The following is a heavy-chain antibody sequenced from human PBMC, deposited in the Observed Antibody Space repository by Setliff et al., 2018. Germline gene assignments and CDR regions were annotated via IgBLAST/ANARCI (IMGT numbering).Heavy chain of an antibody. CDR3: ARESATIGEFPLYYFDK. CDR2: LYHSGTT. D-gene: IGHD3-10*01. CDR1: GGPILSSF. V-gene: IGHV4-59*05. J-gene: IGHJ4*02. Sequence: SETLSLTCTVSGGPILSSFLSWIRQPPGKGLEWIGSLYHSGTTYYNPSLKSRVTISVDTSKNQFSLRLSSVTAADAAVYFCARESATIGEFPLYYFDKWGQGIPVTVSS.